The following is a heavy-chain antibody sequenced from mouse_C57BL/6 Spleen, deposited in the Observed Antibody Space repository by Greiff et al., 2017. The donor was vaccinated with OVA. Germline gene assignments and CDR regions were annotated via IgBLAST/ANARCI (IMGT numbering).Heavy chain of an antibody. V-gene: IGHV5-17*01. CDR1: GFTFSDYG. CDR2: ISSGSSTI. CDR3: ARDITTVVARYWYFDV. D-gene: IGHD1-1*01. J-gene: IGHJ1*03. Sequence: EVNLVESGGGLVKPGGSLKLSCAASGFTFSDYGMHWVRQAPEKGLEWVAYISSGSSTIYYADTVKGRFTISRDNAKNTLFLQMTSLRSEDTAMYYCARDITTVVARYWYFDVWGTGTTVTVSS.